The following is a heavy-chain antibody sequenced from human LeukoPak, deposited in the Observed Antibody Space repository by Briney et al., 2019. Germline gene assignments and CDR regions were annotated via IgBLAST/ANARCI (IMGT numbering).Heavy chain of an antibody. CDR3: ASPSGYSYVSSFDY. D-gene: IGHD5-18*01. V-gene: IGHV3-7*01. CDR2: IKQDGSEK. Sequence: PSETLSLTCAVYGGSFSGYYWSWIRQPPGKGLEWVANIKQDGSEKYYVGSVKGRFTISRDNAKNSLYLQMNSLRAEDTAVYYCASPSGYSYVSSFDYWGQGTLVTVSS. J-gene: IGHJ4*02. CDR1: GGSFSGYY.